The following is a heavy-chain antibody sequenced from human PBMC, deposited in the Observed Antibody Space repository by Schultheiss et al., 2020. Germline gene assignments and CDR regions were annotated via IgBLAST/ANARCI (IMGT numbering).Heavy chain of an antibody. D-gene: IGHD3-3*01. Sequence: GGSLRLSCAASGFTFSSYAMSWVRQAPGKGLEWVANIKQDGSEKYYVDSVKGRFTISRDNSKNTLYLQMNSLRAEDTAVYYCARAVPLEWLTPIFDYWGQGTLVTVSS. CDR1: GFTFSSYA. J-gene: IGHJ4*02. CDR3: ARAVPLEWLTPIFDY. CDR2: IKQDGSEK. V-gene: IGHV3-7*01.